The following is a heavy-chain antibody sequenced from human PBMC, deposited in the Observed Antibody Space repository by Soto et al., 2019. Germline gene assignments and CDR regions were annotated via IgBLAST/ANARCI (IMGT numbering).Heavy chain of an antibody. Sequence: EVQLVESGGGLVQPGGSLRLSCAASGFTVSSNYMSWVRQAPGKGLEWVSVIYSGGTTYYADSVKGRFTISRDNSKNTLYLQMNIQRAEDTAVYYCARNGDSSDYRGWFDPWGQGTLVTVSS. CDR3: ARNGDSSDYRGWFDP. V-gene: IGHV3-66*01. D-gene: IGHD3-22*01. J-gene: IGHJ5*02. CDR2: IYSGGTT. CDR1: GFTVSSNY.